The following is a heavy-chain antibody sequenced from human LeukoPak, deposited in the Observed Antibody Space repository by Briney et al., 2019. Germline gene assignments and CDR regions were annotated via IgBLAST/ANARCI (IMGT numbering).Heavy chain of an antibody. Sequence: GGPLTLSCAASGFTFSSYGMHWVRQAPGKGLEWVAVIWYDGSNEYCADSVKGRLTISRDNSKNTLYLQMNSLRAEDTAVYYCARDHEWGRAYFDYWGQGTLVTVSS. D-gene: IGHD1-26*01. CDR1: GFTFSSYG. J-gene: IGHJ4*02. V-gene: IGHV3-33*01. CDR2: IWYDGSNE. CDR3: ARDHEWGRAYFDY.